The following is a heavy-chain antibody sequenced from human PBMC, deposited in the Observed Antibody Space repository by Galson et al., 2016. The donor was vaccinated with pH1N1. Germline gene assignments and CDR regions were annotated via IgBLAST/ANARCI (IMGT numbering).Heavy chain of an antibody. CDR3: ARQNEGALDV. Sequence: QSGAEVKKPGESLKISCKASGYSFTTHWIGWVRQMPGKGLEWMGIIYAGDSDARYSPSLKGQVSFSVNKSITTADLPWRGLKASDTAIYYCARQNEGALDVWGQGTTVTVSS. CDR1: GYSFTTHW. D-gene: IGHD1-1*01. CDR2: IYAGDSDA. J-gene: IGHJ6*02. V-gene: IGHV5-51*01.